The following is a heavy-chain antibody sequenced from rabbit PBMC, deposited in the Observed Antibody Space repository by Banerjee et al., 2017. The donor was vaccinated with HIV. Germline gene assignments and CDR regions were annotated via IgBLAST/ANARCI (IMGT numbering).Heavy chain of an antibody. CDR1: GFDLSSYYY. D-gene: IGHD4-1*01. V-gene: IGHV1S45*01. CDR2: IAGGSSGSA. J-gene: IGHJ4*01. CDR3: ARDLAGVIGWNFGL. Sequence: QEQLEESGGGLVKPEGSLTLTCKASGFDLSSYYYMCWVRQAPGKGLEWIGCIAGGSSGSAHYANWVKGRFTISKTSSTTVTLRTTSLTAADTATYFCARDLAGVIGWNFGLWGPGTLVTVS.